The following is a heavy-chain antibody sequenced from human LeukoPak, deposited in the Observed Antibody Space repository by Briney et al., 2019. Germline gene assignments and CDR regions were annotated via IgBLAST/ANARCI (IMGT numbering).Heavy chain of an antibody. J-gene: IGHJ3*02. V-gene: IGHV4-59*01. CDR3: AREELWPAYQGGYAFDI. D-gene: IGHD1-7*01. Sequence: SETLSLTCTVSGGSISSYYWSWIRQPPGKGLEWIGYIYYSGSTNYNPSLKSRVTISVDTSKNQFSLKLSSVTAADTAVYYCAREELWPAYQGGYAFDIWGQGTMVTVSS. CDR2: IYYSGST. CDR1: GGSISSYY.